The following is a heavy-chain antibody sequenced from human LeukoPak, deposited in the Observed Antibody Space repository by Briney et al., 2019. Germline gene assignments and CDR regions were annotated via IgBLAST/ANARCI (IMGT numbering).Heavy chain of an antibody. J-gene: IGHJ6*03. CDR2: IKPNSGGT. D-gene: IGHD3-22*01. Sequence: ASVKVSCNASGYTFTDYYMHWVRQAPGQGLEWMGGIKPNSGGTHYAQKFQGRVTTTRDTSTSTAYMELSRLRSDDTAVYYRAIAGYDSSRGSYYYYYMGVWGKGTTVTVSS. CDR3: AIAGYDSSRGSYYYYYMGV. V-gene: IGHV1-2*02. CDR1: GYTFTDYY.